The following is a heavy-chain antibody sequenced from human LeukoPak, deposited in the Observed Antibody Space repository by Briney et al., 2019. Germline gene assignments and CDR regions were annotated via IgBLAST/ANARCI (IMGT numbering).Heavy chain of an antibody. CDR3: ARDGGKRGISAFDS. CDR2: RRNKANSHTT. Sequence: GGSLRLSCAGSGFTLRDQYMDWVRQAPGKGLEWIGRRRNKANSHTTEYAASVKDRFTISIDDSGDLMYLQMNSLKIEDTAVDFCARDGGKRGISAFDSWGQGTDVTVSS. J-gene: IGHJ3*01. V-gene: IGHV3-72*01. CDR1: GFTLRDQY. D-gene: IGHD3-16*01.